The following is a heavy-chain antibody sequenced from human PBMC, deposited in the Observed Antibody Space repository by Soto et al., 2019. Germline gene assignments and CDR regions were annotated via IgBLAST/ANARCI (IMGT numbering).Heavy chain of an antibody. CDR2: IYYSGST. D-gene: IGHD3-10*01. V-gene: IGHV4-39*01. Sequence: PSEPLPLSYTVSCGSSGSSSYYWGRIRQPPGKGLEWIGSIYYSGSTYYNPSLKSRVTISVDTSKNQFSLKLSSVTAADTAVYYCASVSGVPIKLWFGEAHYYYYGMDVWGQGTTVTVSS. CDR1: CGSSGSSSYY. J-gene: IGHJ6*02. CDR3: ASVSGVPIKLWFGEAHYYYYGMDV.